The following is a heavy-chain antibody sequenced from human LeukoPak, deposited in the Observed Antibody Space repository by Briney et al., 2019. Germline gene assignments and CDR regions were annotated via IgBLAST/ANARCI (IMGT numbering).Heavy chain of an antibody. D-gene: IGHD1-26*01. CDR3: ARHMWELRSYYYMDV. CDR2: IYPGDSDT. J-gene: IGHJ6*03. V-gene: IGHV5-51*01. CDR1: GYSFTSYW. Sequence: GESLKISCKGSGYSFTSYWIGWVRQMTGKGLEWMGIIYPGDSDTRYSPSFQGQVTVSADKSISTAYLQWSSLKASDTAMYYCARHMWELRSYYYMDVWGKGTTVTVSS.